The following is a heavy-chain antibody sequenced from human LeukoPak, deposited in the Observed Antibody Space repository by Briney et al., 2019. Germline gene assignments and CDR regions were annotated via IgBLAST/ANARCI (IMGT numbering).Heavy chain of an antibody. CDR2: IYYTGET. CDR3: GRNLGSGSDH. Sequence: SETLSLTCTVSGGSISSPSYYWSWIRQHPGKGLEWIGYIYYTGETNYNPSLKSRLTMSVDTSNSQVYLRLSSVTAADTAVYYCGRNLGSGSDHWGQGTLVTVSS. J-gene: IGHJ4*02. V-gene: IGHV4-61*01. D-gene: IGHD3-10*01. CDR1: GGSISSPSYY.